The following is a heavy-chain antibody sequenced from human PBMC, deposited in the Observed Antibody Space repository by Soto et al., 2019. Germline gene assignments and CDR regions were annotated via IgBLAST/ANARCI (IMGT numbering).Heavy chain of an antibody. Sequence: GGSLRLSCAASGFTFSNAWMNWVRQAPGKGLEWVGRIKSKTDGGTTDYAAPVKGRFTISRDDSKNTLYLQMNSLKTEDTAVYYCTTPFTVTTFNYYGMDVWGQGTTVTISS. CDR1: GFTFSNAW. CDR3: TTPFTVTTFNYYGMDV. CDR2: IKSKTDGGTT. J-gene: IGHJ6*02. D-gene: IGHD4-4*01. V-gene: IGHV3-15*07.